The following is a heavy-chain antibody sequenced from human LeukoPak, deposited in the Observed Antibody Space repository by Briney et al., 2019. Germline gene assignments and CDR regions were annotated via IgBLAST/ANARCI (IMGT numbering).Heavy chain of an antibody. D-gene: IGHD6-19*01. Sequence: SVQVSCKASGGTFSSYAISWVRQAPGQGLEWMGRIIPIVGLPNYAQKFQGRVTITADKSTSTAYMELSSLRSEDTAVYYCARDRDTSGWYLTAFDIWGQGTMVTVSS. V-gene: IGHV1-69*04. CDR2: IIPIVGLP. CDR3: ARDRDTSGWYLTAFDI. J-gene: IGHJ3*02. CDR1: GGTFSSYA.